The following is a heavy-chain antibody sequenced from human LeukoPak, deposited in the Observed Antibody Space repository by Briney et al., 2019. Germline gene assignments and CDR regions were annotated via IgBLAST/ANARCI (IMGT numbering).Heavy chain of an antibody. CDR1: GGSISNYY. V-gene: IGHV4-59*01. D-gene: IGHD6-19*01. J-gene: IGHJ4*02. Sequence: PSETLSLTCTVSGGSISNYYWTWIRQPRGKGLERIGNIDYRVSTNYNPSLKSRVSISVDTSKNQFSLKLTSVTAADTAVYYCARRSSGWSGEAYYFDYWGQGTLVSVSS. CDR3: ARRSSGWSGEAYYFDY. CDR2: IDYRVST.